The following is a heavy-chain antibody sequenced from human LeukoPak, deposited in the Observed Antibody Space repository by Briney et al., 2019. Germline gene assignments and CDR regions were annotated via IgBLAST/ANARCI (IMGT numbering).Heavy chain of an antibody. V-gene: IGHV3-20*04. J-gene: IGHJ4*02. D-gene: IGHD5-12*01. CDR2: VNWNGIST. CDR1: GFTLGDYG. CDR3: ARGSSGYDGTDDY. Sequence: GGSLKLSCEASGFTLGDYGMSWVRQTPGKGLEWVAGVNWNGISTGHRESVKGRFTISRDNAKNSLYLQMSSLRAEDTAVYYCARGSSGYDGTDDYWGQGTLVTVSS.